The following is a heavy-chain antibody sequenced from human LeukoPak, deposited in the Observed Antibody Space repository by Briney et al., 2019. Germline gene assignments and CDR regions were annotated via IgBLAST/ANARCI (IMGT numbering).Heavy chain of an antibody. V-gene: IGHV4-39*07. D-gene: IGHD6-13*01. CDR3: ARTFLQYSSSWYPPLGY. J-gene: IGHJ4*02. Sequence: SETLSLTCTVSGGSISSSSYYWGWIRQPPGKGLEWIGSIYYSGSTYYNPSLKSRVTISVDTSKNQFSLKLSSVTAADTAVYYCARTFLQYSSSWYPPLGYWGQGTLVTVSS. CDR1: GGSISSSSYY. CDR2: IYYSGST.